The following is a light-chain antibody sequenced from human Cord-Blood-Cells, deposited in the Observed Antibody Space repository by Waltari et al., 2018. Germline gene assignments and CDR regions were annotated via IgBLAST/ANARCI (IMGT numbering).Light chain of an antibody. Sequence: DIQMHQSPSTLSASVGDRVTITCRASQSISSWLAWYQQKTGKAPKLLIYDASSLESGVPSRFSGSGSGTEFTLTISSLQPDDFATYYCQQYNSYSRTFGQGTKVEIK. J-gene: IGKJ1*01. V-gene: IGKV1-5*01. CDR3: QQYNSYSRT. CDR1: QSISSW. CDR2: DAS.